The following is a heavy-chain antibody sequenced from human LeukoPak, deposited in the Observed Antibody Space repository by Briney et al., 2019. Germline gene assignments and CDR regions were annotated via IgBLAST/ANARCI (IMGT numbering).Heavy chain of an antibody. CDR2: IYYSGST. J-gene: IGHJ2*01. D-gene: IGHD1-14*01. CDR1: GGSISSYY. CDR3: AREKEDRFLWYFDL. V-gene: IGHV4-59*01. Sequence: KPSETLSLTCTVSGGSISSYYWSWIRQPPGKGLEWIGYIYYSGSTNYNPSLKSRVTISVDTSKNQFSLKLSSVTAADTAVYYCAREKEDRFLWYFDLWGRGTLVTVSS.